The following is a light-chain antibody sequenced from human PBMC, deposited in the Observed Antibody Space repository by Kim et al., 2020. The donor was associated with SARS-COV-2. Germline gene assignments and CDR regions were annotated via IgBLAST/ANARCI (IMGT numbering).Light chain of an antibody. J-gene: IGKJ4*01. V-gene: IGKV1-33*01. Sequence: ANVGDRVTITCRASQDIVDHLNWFQQKPGKAPKLLIYGASKLETGVPSRFSGRGSGTDFTFTISSLQSEDIATYYCQQYDDLPLNFGGGTKVDIK. CDR2: GAS. CDR3: QQYDDLPLN. CDR1: QDIVDH.